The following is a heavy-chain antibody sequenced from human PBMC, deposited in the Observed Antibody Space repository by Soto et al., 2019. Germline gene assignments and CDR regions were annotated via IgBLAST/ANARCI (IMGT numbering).Heavy chain of an antibody. J-gene: IGHJ1*01. V-gene: IGHV3-23*01. Sequence: EVQLLESGGGLVQPGGSLRLSCAASGFTFSSYAMSWVRQAPGKGLEWVSAISGSGGSTYYADSVKGRFTISRDNSKNTLYVQMNSLRAEDTAVYYCAKDVGIAAAGDPPNQYFQHWGQGTLVTVSS. CDR1: GFTFSSYA. CDR3: AKDVGIAAAGDPPNQYFQH. CDR2: ISGSGGST. D-gene: IGHD6-13*01.